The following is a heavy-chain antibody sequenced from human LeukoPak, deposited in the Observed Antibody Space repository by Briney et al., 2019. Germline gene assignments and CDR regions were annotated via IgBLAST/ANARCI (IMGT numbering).Heavy chain of an antibody. J-gene: IGHJ3*02. CDR2: IYSGGTT. D-gene: IGHD1-26*01. CDR1: GFTFSSNY. V-gene: IGHV3-66*01. Sequence: GGSLRLSCAASGFTFSSNYMSWVRQAPGKGLEWVSIIYSGGTTYYADSVKGRFIISRDNSKNTLFLQMNSLRAEDTAVYYCARVGATKGEAFDIWGQGTMVTVSS. CDR3: ARVGATKGEAFDI.